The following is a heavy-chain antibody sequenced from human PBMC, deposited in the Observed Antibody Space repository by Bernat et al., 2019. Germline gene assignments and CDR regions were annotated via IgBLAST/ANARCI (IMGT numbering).Heavy chain of an antibody. V-gene: IGHV1-18*01. Sequence: QVQLVQSGTEVKKPGASVKVSCKASGYTFTNYGISWVRQAPGQGLEWMGWISVYNGNTMYAQKFQGRVTMTTDTSTSTTYLELRSLRSDDTAVYYCARDFYDSSGYSIKGPFDYWGQGTLVTVSS. J-gene: IGHJ4*02. CDR3: ARDFYDSSGYSIKGPFDY. CDR2: ISVYNGNT. D-gene: IGHD3-22*01. CDR1: GYTFTNYG.